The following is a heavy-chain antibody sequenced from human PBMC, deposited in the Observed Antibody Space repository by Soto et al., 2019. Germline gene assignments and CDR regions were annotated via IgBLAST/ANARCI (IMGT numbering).Heavy chain of an antibody. Sequence: EAQLLESGGGGLVRPGGSLRLSCTASGFTFSTYNMYWVRQAPGKGLEWVSSISIDSSFIKYEDSVRGRYTVTRDNDKKSLYLQMNSRVGEDKAVYFCARGARAGRPGCFDAWGRGTLVTVSS. CDR1: GFTFSTYN. CDR2: ISIDSSFI. D-gene: IGHD6-6*01. V-gene: IGHV3-21*01. CDR3: ARGARAGRPGCFDA. J-gene: IGHJ2*01.